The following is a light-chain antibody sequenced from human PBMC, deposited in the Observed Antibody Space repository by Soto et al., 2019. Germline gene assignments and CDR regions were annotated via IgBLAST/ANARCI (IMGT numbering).Light chain of an antibody. CDR1: SSDVGGYKY. J-gene: IGLJ2*01. Sequence: QSALTQPASVSGSPGQSITISCTGTSSDVGGYKYVSWYQQHPGKAPKLIIYEVTNRPSGVSNRFSGSKSGNTASLTISGLQAEDEADYYCNSYTSSRTQVFGGGTKLTV. CDR3: NSYTSSRTQV. V-gene: IGLV2-14*01. CDR2: EVT.